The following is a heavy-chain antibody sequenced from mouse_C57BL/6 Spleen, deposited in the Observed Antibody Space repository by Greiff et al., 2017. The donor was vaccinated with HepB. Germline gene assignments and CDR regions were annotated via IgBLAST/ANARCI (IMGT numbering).Heavy chain of an antibody. CDR1: GYTFTDYN. D-gene: IGHD1-1*01. CDR2: INPNNGGT. CDR3: APSYYYGSSPNFDY. J-gene: IGHJ2*01. Sequence: VQLQQSGPELVKPGASVKMSCKASGYTFTDYNMHWVKQSHGKSLEWIGYINPNNGGTSYNQKFKGKATLTVNKSSSTAYMELRSLTSEDSAVYYCAPSYYYGSSPNFDYWGQGTTLTVSS. V-gene: IGHV1-22*01.